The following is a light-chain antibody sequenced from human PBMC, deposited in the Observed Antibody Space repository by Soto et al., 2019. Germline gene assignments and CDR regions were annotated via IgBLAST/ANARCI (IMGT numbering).Light chain of an antibody. Sequence: QPVLTQPPSASVTPGQRVTISCSGGTSNIGNNFVSWYQQLPGAAPKLLIYSDNQRPSGVTDRVSASKSGTSASLAISGLRSEDEADYYCATWDASLSGRVFGGGTKLTVL. CDR3: ATWDASLSGRV. V-gene: IGLV1-47*02. J-gene: IGLJ3*02. CDR1: TSNIGNNF. CDR2: SDN.